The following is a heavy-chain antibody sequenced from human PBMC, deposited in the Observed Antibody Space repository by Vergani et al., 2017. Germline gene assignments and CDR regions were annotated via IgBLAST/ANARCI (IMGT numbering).Heavy chain of an antibody. Sequence: EVQLVESGGGLVQPGGSLKLSCAASGFTFCGSAMHWVRQASGKGLEWVGRIRSKANSYATAYAASVKGRFTISRDDSKNTAYLQMNSLKTEDTAVYYCTHRPDYYDSSGYYDYFDYWGQGTLVTVSS. D-gene: IGHD3-22*01. CDR1: GFTFCGSA. V-gene: IGHV3-73*01. J-gene: IGHJ4*02. CDR2: IRSKANSYAT. CDR3: THRPDYYDSSGYYDYFDY.